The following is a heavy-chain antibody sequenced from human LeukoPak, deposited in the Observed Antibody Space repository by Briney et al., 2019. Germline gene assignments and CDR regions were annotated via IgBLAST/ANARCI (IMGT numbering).Heavy chain of an antibody. CDR3: ASELVVPAAILLVSDY. D-gene: IGHD2-2*02. Sequence: GGSLRLSCAASGFTFSSYSMNWVRQAPGKGLEWVSSISSSSSYIYYADSVKGRFTISRDNAKNSLYLQMNSLRAEDTAVYYCASELVVPAAILLVSDYWGQGTLVTVSS. V-gene: IGHV3-21*01. CDR1: GFTFSSYS. J-gene: IGHJ4*02. CDR2: ISSSSSYI.